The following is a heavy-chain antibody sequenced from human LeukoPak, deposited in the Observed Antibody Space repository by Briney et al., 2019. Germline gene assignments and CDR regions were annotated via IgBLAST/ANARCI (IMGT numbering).Heavy chain of an antibody. V-gene: IGHV4-39*07. CDR2: IYYSGST. CDR1: GGSISSTNYY. J-gene: IGHJ4*02. Sequence: PSETLSLTCTVSGGSISSTNYYWGWIRQPPGKGLEWIGKIYYSGSTYYNPSLKSRVTISVDTSKNQFSLKLSSVTAADTAVYYCGAKQQLEFDYWGQGTLVTVSS. D-gene: IGHD6-13*01. CDR3: GAKQQLEFDY.